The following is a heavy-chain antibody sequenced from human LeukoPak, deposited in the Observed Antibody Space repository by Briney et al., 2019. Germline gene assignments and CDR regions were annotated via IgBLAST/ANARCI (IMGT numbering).Heavy chain of an antibody. J-gene: IGHJ4*02. CDR1: GGSFSGYY. Sequence: TSETLSLTCAVYGGSFSGYYWSWIRQPPGKGLEWIGEINHSRSTNYNPSLKSRVTISVDTSKNQFSLKLSSVTAADTAVYYCARGPSKRGTRKFDYWGQGTLVTVSS. CDR3: ARGPSKRGTRKFDY. D-gene: IGHD1-1*01. V-gene: IGHV4-34*01. CDR2: INHSRST.